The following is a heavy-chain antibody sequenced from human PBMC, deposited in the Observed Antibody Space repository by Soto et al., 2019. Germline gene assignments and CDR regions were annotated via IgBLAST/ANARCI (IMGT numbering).Heavy chain of an antibody. J-gene: IGHJ6*02. D-gene: IGHD3-10*01. CDR3: VRSITMVRGPYYYSVIDF. Sequence: GGSLRLSCDASGFTFSSHGMAWVRQAPGKXLEWVAFISSTSSTKNYADSVKGRFTISRDNTKNSLYLQMSSLRDEDTAVYYCVRSITMVRGPYYYSVIDFWGQGTPVTVSS. CDR2: ISSTSSTK. V-gene: IGHV3-48*02. CDR1: GFTFSSHG.